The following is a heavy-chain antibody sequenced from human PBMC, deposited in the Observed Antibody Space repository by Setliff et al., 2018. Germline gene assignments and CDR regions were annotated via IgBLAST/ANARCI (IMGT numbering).Heavy chain of an antibody. D-gene: IGHD3-9*01. CDR1: GGTFRTYE. Sequence: GASVKVSCKASGGTFRTYEINWVRQAPGQGFEWMGRIIPMFEKTNYAQVRDRVTMTRDPSINTAYMEVSRLRSDDTGVYYCARAGISSDIYWGQGTLVTVSS. J-gene: IGHJ4*02. V-gene: IGHV1-2*02. CDR2: IIPMFEKT. CDR3: ARAGISSDIY.